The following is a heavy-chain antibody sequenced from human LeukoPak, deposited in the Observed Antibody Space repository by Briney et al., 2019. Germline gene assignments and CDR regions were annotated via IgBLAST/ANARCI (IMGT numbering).Heavy chain of an antibody. CDR2: IYSGGST. CDR3: ASGRGDYGVYFDY. V-gene: IGHV3-66*01. J-gene: IGHJ4*02. CDR1: GFTVSSNY. Sequence: PGGPLRLSCAASGFTVSSNYMSWVRQAPGKGLEWVSVIYSGGSTDHADSVRGRFTISRDNSKNTLYLQMNSLRAEDTAVYYCASGRGDYGVYFDYWGQGTLVTVSS. D-gene: IGHD4-17*01.